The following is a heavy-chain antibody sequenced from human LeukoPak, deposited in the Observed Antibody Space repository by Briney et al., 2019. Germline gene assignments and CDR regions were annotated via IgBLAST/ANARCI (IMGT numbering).Heavy chain of an antibody. CDR2: ISGSGGST. D-gene: IGHD6-19*01. Sequence: GGSLRLSCAASGFTFSDYAMSWVRQAPGKGLEWVSSISGSGGSTYYADSVKGRFTISRDNSKNTLYLQVNSLRAEDTAVYYCAKDTQWLALPGVANYYFDYWGQGTLVTVSS. CDR1: GFTFSDYA. J-gene: IGHJ4*02. CDR3: AKDTQWLALPGVANYYFDY. V-gene: IGHV3-23*01.